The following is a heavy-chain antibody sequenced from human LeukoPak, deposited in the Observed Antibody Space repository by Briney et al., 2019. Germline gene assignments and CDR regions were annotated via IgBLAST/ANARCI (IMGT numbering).Heavy chain of an antibody. CDR1: GFTFSSYS. CDR3: ASGVVGYCSSTSCYEGVY. CDR2: ISSSSSYI. Sequence: GGSPRLPCAASGFTFSSYSMNWVRQAPGKGLEWVSSISSSSSYIYYADSVKGRFTISRDNAKNSLYLQMNSLRAEDTAVYYCASGVVGYCSSTSCYEGVYWGQGTLVTVSS. D-gene: IGHD2-2*01. J-gene: IGHJ4*02. V-gene: IGHV3-21*01.